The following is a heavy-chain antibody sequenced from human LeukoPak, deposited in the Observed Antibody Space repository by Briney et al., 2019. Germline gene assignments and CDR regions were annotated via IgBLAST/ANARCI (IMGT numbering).Heavy chain of an antibody. J-gene: IGHJ4*02. CDR3: ARAVAATPYYFDY. V-gene: IGHV3-23*01. Sequence: GGSLRLSCAASGFTFSSSAMSWVRQAPGKGLEWVSSISGSGGSTYYADSVKGRFTISRDNAKNSLHLQMNSLRAEDTAVYYCARAVAATPYYFDYWGQGTLVTVSS. CDR2: ISGSGGST. D-gene: IGHD2-15*01. CDR1: GFTFSSSA.